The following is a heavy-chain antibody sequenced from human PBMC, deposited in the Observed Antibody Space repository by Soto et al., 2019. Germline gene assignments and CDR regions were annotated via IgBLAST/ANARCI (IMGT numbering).Heavy chain of an antibody. D-gene: IGHD6-6*01. Sequence: QVQLVESGGGVVQPGRSLRLSCAASGFTFSSYGMHWVRQAPGKGLEWVAVISYDGSNKYYADSVKGRFTISRDNSKNTLYLQMNRLRAEDTAVYYCAKDQLVGANYYYYCMDVWGQGTTVTVSS. CDR1: GFTFSSYG. J-gene: IGHJ6*02. CDR3: AKDQLVGANYYYYCMDV. V-gene: IGHV3-30*18. CDR2: ISYDGSNK.